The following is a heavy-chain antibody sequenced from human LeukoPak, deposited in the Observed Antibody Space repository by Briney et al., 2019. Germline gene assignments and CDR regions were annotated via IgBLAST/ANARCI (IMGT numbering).Heavy chain of an antibody. CDR1: GYTFTSYG. CDR3: AREKQYYYDSSGYYYYYYMDV. D-gene: IGHD3-22*01. V-gene: IGHV1-18*01. CDR2: ISAYNGNT. J-gene: IGHJ6*03. Sequence: ASVKVSCKASGYTFTSYGISWVRQAPGQGLEWMGWISAYNGNTNYAQKLQGRVTMTTDTSTSTAYMELRSLRSDDTAVYYCAREKQYYYDSSGYYYYYYMDVWGKGTTVTVSS.